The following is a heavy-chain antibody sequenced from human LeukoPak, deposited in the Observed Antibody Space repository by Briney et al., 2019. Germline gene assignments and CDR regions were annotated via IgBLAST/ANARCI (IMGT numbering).Heavy chain of an antibody. CDR2: IIPILCIA. J-gene: IGHJ3*02. CDR3: ATDIVVVVAATTAFDI. CDR1: GATFSSYA. Sequence: SVKLSCKASGATFSSYAISWVRHPPAPGKGWMGMIIPILCIANYAQKSQGRVTITADKSTSTAYMKLSSLRSEDTAVYYCATDIVVVVAATTAFDIWGQGTMVTVSS. V-gene: IGHV1-69*04. D-gene: IGHD2-15*01.